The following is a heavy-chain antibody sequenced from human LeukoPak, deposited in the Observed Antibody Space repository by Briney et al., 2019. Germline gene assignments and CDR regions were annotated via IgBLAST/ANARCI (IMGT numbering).Heavy chain of an antibody. D-gene: IGHD3-10*01. CDR2: ISAYNGNT. CDR1: GYTFTSYG. J-gene: IGHJ3*02. CDR3: AGDLYGSGEEDAFDI. Sequence: ASVKVSCKASGYTFTSYGISWVRQAPGQGLEWMGWISAYNGNTNYAQKLQGRVTMTTDTSTSTAYMELRSLRSDDTAVYYCAGDLYGSGEEDAFDIWGQGTMVTVSS. V-gene: IGHV1-18*01.